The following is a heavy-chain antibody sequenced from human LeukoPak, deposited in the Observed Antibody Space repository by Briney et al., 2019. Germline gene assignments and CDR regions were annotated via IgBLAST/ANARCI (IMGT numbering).Heavy chain of an antibody. Sequence: PGGSLRLSCAASGFTFSTYTMNWVRQAPGKGLEWVSSINTGSNLVYYADSVKGRFTISRDNAKNSLYLQMNSLSAEDTAVYHCARPQEPEGYRSWSGRDSYYMDVWGKGTTVTVSS. CDR3: ARPQEPEGYRSWSGRDSYYMDV. D-gene: IGHD6-6*01. CDR2: INTGSNLV. CDR1: GFTFSTYT. V-gene: IGHV3-21*01. J-gene: IGHJ6*03.